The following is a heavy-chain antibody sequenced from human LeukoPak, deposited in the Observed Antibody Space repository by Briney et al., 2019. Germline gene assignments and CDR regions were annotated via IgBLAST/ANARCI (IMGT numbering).Heavy chain of an antibody. CDR1: GFTFSTYW. Sequence: GGSLRLSCAASGFTFSTYWMHWVRQAPGKGLVWVSRINGDGGSRNYADSVKDRFTISRDDAKNTLYLQMSSLRVEDTAVYYCASASSHRTAAGGDYWGQGTLVTVST. D-gene: IGHD6-13*01. CDR2: INGDGGSR. CDR3: ASASSHRTAAGGDY. J-gene: IGHJ4*02. V-gene: IGHV3-74*01.